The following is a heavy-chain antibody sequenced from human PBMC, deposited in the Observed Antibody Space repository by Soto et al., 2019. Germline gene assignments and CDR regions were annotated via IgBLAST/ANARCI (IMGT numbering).Heavy chain of an antibody. J-gene: IGHJ4*02. Sequence: GSLRLSCATSGFTFSRNYMSWVRQAPGKGLEWVAHIKEDGSEKYYVDSVKGRFTISRDNAENSLFLQMNSLRAEDTAVYYCARDLLGYCSGGSCSFDYWGQGTLVTVSS. V-gene: IGHV3-7*01. CDR3: ARDLLGYCSGGSCSFDY. CDR1: GFTFSRNY. CDR2: IKEDGSEK. D-gene: IGHD2-15*01.